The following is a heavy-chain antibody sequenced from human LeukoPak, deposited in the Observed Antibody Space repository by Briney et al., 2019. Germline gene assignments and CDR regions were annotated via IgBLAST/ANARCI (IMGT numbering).Heavy chain of an antibody. J-gene: IGHJ5*02. CDR2: ISAYNGNT. CDR1: GCTFTSYG. D-gene: IGHD6-19*01. Sequence: ASVKVSCKASGCTFTSYGISWVRQAPGQGLEWMGWISAYNGNTNYAQKLQGRVTMTTDTSTSTAYMELRSLRSDDTAVYYCARVRSSGWYASLFGWFDPWGQGTLVTVSS. CDR3: ARVRSSGWYASLFGWFDP. V-gene: IGHV1-18*01.